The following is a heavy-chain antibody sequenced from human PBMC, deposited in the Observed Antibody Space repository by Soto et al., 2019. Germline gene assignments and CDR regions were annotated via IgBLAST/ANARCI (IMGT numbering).Heavy chain of an antibody. Sequence: SGGSLRLSCAASGYTFSDYYMSWIRQAPGKGLEWISYIDTSGTKIYYADSVKGRFTITRDNAKNTLYLQMNSLRAEDTAVYYCAKDRGYYYYYGMDVWGQGTTVTVSS. V-gene: IGHV3-11*01. CDR1: GYTFSDYY. CDR2: IDTSGTKI. J-gene: IGHJ6*02. CDR3: AKDRGYYYYYGMDV.